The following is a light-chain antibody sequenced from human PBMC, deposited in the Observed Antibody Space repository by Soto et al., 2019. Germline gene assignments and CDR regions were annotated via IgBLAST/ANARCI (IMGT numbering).Light chain of an antibody. J-gene: IGKJ1*01. CDR2: DAS. Sequence: EIVLTQSPGTLSLSPGERATLSCRASQSVSYYLAWYQQKPGQAPRLLIYDASSRATGVPDRFSGSGSGTDFTLTISSLQPEDVATYYCQKYNSAPRTFGQGTKVEIK. CDR1: QSVSYY. V-gene: IGKV3-20*01. CDR3: QKYNSAPRT.